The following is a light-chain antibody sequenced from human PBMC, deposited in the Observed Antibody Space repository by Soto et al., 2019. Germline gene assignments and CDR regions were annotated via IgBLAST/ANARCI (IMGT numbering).Light chain of an antibody. CDR1: SSDVGSYNR. CDR2: EVS. CDR3: TSYTSSSTYV. Sequence: QSALTQPPSVSGSPGQSVTISCTGTSSDVGSYNRVSWYQQPPGTAPQLMIYEVSNRPSGVPDRFSGSKSGNTASPTISGLQAEDEADYYCTSYTSSSTYVFGTGTKVTVL. J-gene: IGLJ1*01. V-gene: IGLV2-18*02.